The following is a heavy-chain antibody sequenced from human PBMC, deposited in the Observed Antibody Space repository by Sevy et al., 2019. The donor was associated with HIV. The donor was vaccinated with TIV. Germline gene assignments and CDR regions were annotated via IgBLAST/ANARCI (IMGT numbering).Heavy chain of an antibody. CDR2: INTNTGNP. CDR3: ARDPNFVIAAETYFDY. Sequence: ASVKVSCKASGYTFPSYAMNWVRQAPGQGLEWMGWINTNTGNPTYAQGFPGRFVFSLDTSVSTAYLQISSLKAEDTAVYYWARDPNFVIAAETYFDYWGQGTLVTVSS. D-gene: IGHD6-6*01. V-gene: IGHV7-4-1*02. CDR1: GYTFPSYA. J-gene: IGHJ4*02.